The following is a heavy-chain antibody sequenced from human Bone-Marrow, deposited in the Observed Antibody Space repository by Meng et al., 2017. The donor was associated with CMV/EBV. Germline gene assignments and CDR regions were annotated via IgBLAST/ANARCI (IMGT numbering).Heavy chain of an antibody. V-gene: IGHV3-21*01. Sequence: GESLKISCAASGFTFSSYSMNWVRQAPGKGLEWVSSISSSSSYIYYADSVKGRFTISRDNAKNSLYLQMNSLRPEDTAVYYCARGGTRWFKLFYFDFWGQGTLVTVSS. J-gene: IGHJ4*02. CDR3: ARGGTRWFKLFYFDF. D-gene: IGHD3-10*01. CDR2: ISSSSSYI. CDR1: GFTFSSYS.